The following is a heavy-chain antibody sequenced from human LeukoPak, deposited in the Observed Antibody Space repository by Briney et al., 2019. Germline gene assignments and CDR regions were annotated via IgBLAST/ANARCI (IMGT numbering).Heavy chain of an antibody. Sequence: SETLSLTCAVSGGSISSSHYYWDWIRQPPGKGLEWIGTIFYSGTTYYTPSLKSRVTISVDTSKNQFSLKLSSVTAADTAVYYCVRLDSSGYQTWFKFWGQGTLVSVSS. CDR3: VRLDSSGYQTWFKF. CDR2: IFYSGTT. CDR1: GGSISSSHYY. D-gene: IGHD3-22*01. J-gene: IGHJ4*02. V-gene: IGHV4-39*01.